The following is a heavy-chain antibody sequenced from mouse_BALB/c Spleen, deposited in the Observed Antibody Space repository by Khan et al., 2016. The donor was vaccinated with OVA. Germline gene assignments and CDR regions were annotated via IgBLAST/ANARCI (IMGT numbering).Heavy chain of an antibody. CDR3: ARRNYFGYTFAY. CDR1: GYTFTDYY. CDR2: ISPGSGDT. J-gene: IGHJ3*01. Sequence: QIQLVQSGAELARPGASVKLSCKTSGYTFTDYYINWVKQRTGQGLEWIGEISPGSGDTYYNEKFKGKATLTADKYSSTAYTQLSSLTSEASANYFCARRNYFGYTFAYWGQGTLVTVSA. V-gene: IGHV1-77*01. D-gene: IGHD1-2*01.